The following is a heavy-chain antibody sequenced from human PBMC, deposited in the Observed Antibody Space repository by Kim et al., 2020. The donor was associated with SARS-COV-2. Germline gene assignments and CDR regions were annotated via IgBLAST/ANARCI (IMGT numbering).Heavy chain of an antibody. Sequence: GGSLRLSCADSGFTFSSYWIHWVRQAPGKGLVWVSRIKTDGSVTTYADSVKGRFTISRDNAKNTLYLQMNSLRAEDTAVNYCARAPDCSGGICDSYYYY. J-gene: IGHJ6*03. CDR1: GFTFSSYW. CDR2: IKTDGSVT. D-gene: IGHD2-15*01. CDR3: ARAPDCSGGICDSYYYY. V-gene: IGHV3-74*01.